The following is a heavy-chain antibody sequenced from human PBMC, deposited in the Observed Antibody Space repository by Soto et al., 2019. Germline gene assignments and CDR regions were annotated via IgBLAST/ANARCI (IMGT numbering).Heavy chain of an antibody. Sequence: SVKASCKASRGTFSSYAISWPRQAQGQGLEWMGGIIPIFGTANYAQKFQGRVTITADESTSTAYMELSSLRSEDTAVYYCARDRRSLTMDRVVTPLDGMDVWGKGTTVTGSS. V-gene: IGHV1-69*13. D-gene: IGHD3-10*01. CDR2: IIPIFGTA. J-gene: IGHJ6*04. CDR1: RGTFSSYA. CDR3: ARDRRSLTMDRVVTPLDGMDV.